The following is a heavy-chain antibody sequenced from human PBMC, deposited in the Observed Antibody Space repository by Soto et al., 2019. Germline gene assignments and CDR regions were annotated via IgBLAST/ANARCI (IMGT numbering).Heavy chain of an antibody. D-gene: IGHD4-17*01. CDR2: ISWNSGSI. Sequence: EVQLVESGGGLVQPGRSLRLSCAASGFTFDDYAMHWVRQAPGKGLEWFSGISWNSGSIGYADSVKGRITISRDNAKNSLDPQMNSPIAEDTALYYRAKEDDYGDLFDYWGQGTLVVVSS. J-gene: IGHJ4*02. V-gene: IGHV3-9*01. CDR1: GFTFDDYA. CDR3: AKEDDYGDLFDY.